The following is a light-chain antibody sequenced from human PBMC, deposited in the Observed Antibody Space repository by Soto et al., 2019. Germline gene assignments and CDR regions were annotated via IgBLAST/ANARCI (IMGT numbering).Light chain of an antibody. J-gene: IGLJ2*01. CDR2: RDN. CDR1: NSGSKN. CDR3: QVWESSIV. Sequence: SYELTQPLSVSVALGQTARITCGGNNSGSKNVHWYQQKPGQAPVLVIYRDNNRPSGNPERFSGSNSGNTATLTIRRAQDGDEADYYCQVWESSIVFGGGTKVTVL. V-gene: IGLV3-9*01.